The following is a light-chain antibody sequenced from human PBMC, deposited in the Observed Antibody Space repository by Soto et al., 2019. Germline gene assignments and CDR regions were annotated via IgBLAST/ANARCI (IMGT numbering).Light chain of an antibody. Sequence: EIVMTQSPATLSVSPGERATLSCRASQSVSSSLASYQQKPGQAPRRLIYGASTRATGIPTRFSGSGSETDFTLTISRLQSEDFAVYYCQQYNNWWTFGQGTKVEIK. CDR3: QQYNNWWT. CDR1: QSVSSS. J-gene: IGKJ1*01. V-gene: IGKV3-15*01. CDR2: GAS.